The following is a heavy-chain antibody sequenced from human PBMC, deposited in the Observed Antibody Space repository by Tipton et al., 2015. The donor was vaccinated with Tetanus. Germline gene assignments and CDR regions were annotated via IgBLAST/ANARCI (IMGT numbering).Heavy chain of an antibody. D-gene: IGHD3-3*01. Sequence: QLVQSGPEVKKPGASVKVSCKASGYIFTSYYIHWVRQAPGQGLEWMGIVNPSAGSTSYAQNFQGRVTMTRDTSTSTVYMELSSLRSEDTAVYYCARELRSVRVDDYWGQGTLVTVSS. CDR2: VNPSAGST. J-gene: IGHJ4*02. CDR3: ARELRSVRVDDY. V-gene: IGHV1-46*01. CDR1: GYIFTSYY.